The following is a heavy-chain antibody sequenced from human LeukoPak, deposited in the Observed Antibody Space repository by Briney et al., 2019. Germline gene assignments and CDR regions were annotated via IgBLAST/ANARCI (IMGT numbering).Heavy chain of an antibody. J-gene: IGHJ6*04. Sequence: ASVKVSCKASGYTFTGYYMHWVRQAPGQGLEWMGWINPNSGGTNYEQKFQVWVTMTRDTSISTAYMELSRLRSDDTAVYYCARARMVRGVISYGMDVWGKGTTVTVSS. V-gene: IGHV1-2*04. CDR2: INPNSGGT. CDR1: GYTFTGYY. CDR3: ARARMVRGVISYGMDV. D-gene: IGHD3-10*01.